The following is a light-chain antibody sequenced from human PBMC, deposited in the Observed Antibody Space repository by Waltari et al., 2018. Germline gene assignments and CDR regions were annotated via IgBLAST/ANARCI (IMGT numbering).Light chain of an antibody. J-gene: IGLJ3*02. CDR3: CSYAGDGIVM. V-gene: IGLV2-23*02. CDR2: EVN. CDR1: SPNLGDFNL. Sequence: APTQPSLRAGSPGTAAPLPLTGTSPNLGDFNLIPWYQQHPGKAPKLIIYEVNKWPSGISSRFSGSKSGNTASLTISGLQAEDEADYYCCSYAGDGIVMFGGGTKL.